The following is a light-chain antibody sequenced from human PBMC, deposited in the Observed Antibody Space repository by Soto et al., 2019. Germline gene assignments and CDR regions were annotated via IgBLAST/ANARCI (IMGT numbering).Light chain of an antibody. CDR2: EVT. CDR1: SSDLGAGFD. V-gene: IGLV1-40*01. CDR3: NSYVGSNNYV. J-gene: IGLJ1*01. Sequence: QSVLTQPPSVSGAPGQRVTISCTGTSSDLGAGFDVHWYQHHPGKAPKLIIYEVTKRPSGVPDRFSGSKSGNTASLTVSGLQADDEADYYCNSYVGSNNYVFGTGTKVTVL.